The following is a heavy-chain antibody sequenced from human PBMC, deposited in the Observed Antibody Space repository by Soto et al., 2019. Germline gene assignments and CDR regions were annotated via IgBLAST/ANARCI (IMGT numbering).Heavy chain of an antibody. CDR1: GGTFSSYA. Sequence: QVQLVQSGAEVKKPGSSVKVSCKASGGTFSSYAISWVRQAPGQGLEWMGGIIPIFGTANYAQKFQGRVTITADESTSTAYMGLSSLRSEDTAVYYCARAQYSSSSSPDWYFDLWGRGTLVTVSS. CDR2: IIPIFGTA. D-gene: IGHD6-6*01. CDR3: ARAQYSSSSSPDWYFDL. J-gene: IGHJ2*01. V-gene: IGHV1-69*12.